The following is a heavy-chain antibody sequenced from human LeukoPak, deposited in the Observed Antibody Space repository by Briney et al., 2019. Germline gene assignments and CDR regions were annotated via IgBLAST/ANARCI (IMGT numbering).Heavy chain of an antibody. CDR3: ARVAGHCSSTSCYRGWFDP. CDR2: IYPGNSDT. D-gene: IGHD2-2*02. J-gene: IGHJ5*02. V-gene: IGHV5-51*01. CDR1: GYNFSSYW. Sequence: GASRQIYGRGAGYNFSSYWMGWVRPMPGKGLEWMGIIYPGNSDTRYSPSFQGQVTISADKSISTAYLQLSSLKASDTAIYYCARVAGHCSSTSCYRGWFDPWGQGTLVTVSS.